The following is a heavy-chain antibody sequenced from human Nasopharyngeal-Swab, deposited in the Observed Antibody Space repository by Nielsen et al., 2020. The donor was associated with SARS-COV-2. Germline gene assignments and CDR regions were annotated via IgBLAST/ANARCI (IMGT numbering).Heavy chain of an antibody. Sequence: SETLSLTCTVSGGSISSSSYYWGWLRQPPGKGLEWIGSIYYSGSTYYNLSLKIRVTIYLDTSKNRFSLKLSSVTAADTAVYYCAATSVLRFLEWLNNWFDPWGQGTLVTVSS. CDR3: AATSVLRFLEWLNNWFDP. CDR1: GGSISSSSYY. D-gene: IGHD3-3*01. J-gene: IGHJ5*02. CDR2: IYYSGST. V-gene: IGHV4-39*01.